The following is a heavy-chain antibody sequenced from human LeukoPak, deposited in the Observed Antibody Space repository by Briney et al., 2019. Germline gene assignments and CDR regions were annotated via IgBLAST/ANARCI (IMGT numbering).Heavy chain of an antibody. J-gene: IGHJ4*02. V-gene: IGHV4-59*08. Sequence: SETLSLTCAVYGGSFSGYYWSWIRQPPGKGLEWIGYIYYSGSTNYNPSLKSRVTISVDTSKNQFSLKLSSVTAADTAVYYCARLMPSGYGGYGGYYFDYWGQGTLVTVSS. D-gene: IGHD5-12*01. CDR2: IYYSGST. CDR3: ARLMPSGYGGYGGYYFDY. CDR1: GGSFSGYY.